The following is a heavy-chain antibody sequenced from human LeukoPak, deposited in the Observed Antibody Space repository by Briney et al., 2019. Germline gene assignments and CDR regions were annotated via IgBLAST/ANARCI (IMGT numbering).Heavy chain of an antibody. Sequence: GGSLRLSCAASGFTSSDNFMSWIRQAPGKGLEWVSYISKSDSTTYYADTVKGRFTISRDSAKKSVYLYMNSLRAGDTAVYYCASAVAAPDQDPPFDYWGQGTLVTVSS. CDR2: ISKSDSTT. CDR1: GFTSSDNF. CDR3: ASAVAAPDQDPPFDY. J-gene: IGHJ4*02. D-gene: IGHD6-25*01. V-gene: IGHV3-11*01.